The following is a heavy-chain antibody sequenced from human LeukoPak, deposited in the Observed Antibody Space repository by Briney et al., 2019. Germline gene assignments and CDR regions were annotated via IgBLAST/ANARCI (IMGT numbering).Heavy chain of an antibody. Sequence: PGGSLRLSCAASGFTFTSYAMSWIRQAPGKGLEWVSAINGGGENTYYGDSVKGRFTISRDNSKNTLYPQMNSLRAEDTATYYCAKPRAMTTGVGRYFDLWGRGTLVTVSS. CDR2: INGGGENT. D-gene: IGHD1-1*01. CDR3: AKPRAMTTGVGRYFDL. J-gene: IGHJ2*01. CDR1: GFTFTSYA. V-gene: IGHV3-23*01.